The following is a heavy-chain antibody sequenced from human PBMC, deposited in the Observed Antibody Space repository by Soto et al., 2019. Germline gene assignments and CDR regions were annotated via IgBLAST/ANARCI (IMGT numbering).Heavy chain of an antibody. Sequence: GGSLRLSCAASGFTFSSYAMSWVRQAPGKGLEWVSAISSSGDSPYYADSVKGRFTVSRDNSKNTLYLQMNSLRVEDTAIYYCARNTIPHTHDWGQGTLVTVSS. J-gene: IGHJ4*02. D-gene: IGHD1-1*01. V-gene: IGHV3-23*01. CDR1: GFTFSSYA. CDR2: ISSSGDSP. CDR3: ARNTIPHTHD.